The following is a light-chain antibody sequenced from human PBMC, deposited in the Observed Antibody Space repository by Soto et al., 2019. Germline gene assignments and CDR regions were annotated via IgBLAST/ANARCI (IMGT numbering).Light chain of an antibody. CDR3: QSTDGTGSLYV. V-gene: IGLV3-25*03. CDR1: ELPKKY. Sequence: SYELTQSPSVSVSPGRRARFTCLGDELPKKYVYWSQLRPGQAPLLIVYKDNERPSGIPERFSGSSSGPTATLTISGVQAEDEADYYCQSTDGTGSLYVFGGGTKLTVL. J-gene: IGLJ1*01. CDR2: KDN.